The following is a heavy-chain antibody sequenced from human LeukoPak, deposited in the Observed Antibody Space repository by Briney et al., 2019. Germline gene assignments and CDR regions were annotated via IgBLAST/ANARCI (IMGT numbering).Heavy chain of an antibody. CDR1: GGSISSGDYY. D-gene: IGHD2-2*01. CDR3: ARTIGYCSSTSCYIQNQDYFDY. V-gene: IGHV4-39*07. J-gene: IGHJ4*02. CDR2: INHSGST. Sequence: SETLSLTCTVSGGSISSGDYYWSWIRQPPGKGLEWIGEINHSGSTNYNPSLKSRVTISVDTSKNQFSLKLSSVTAADTAVYYCARTIGYCSSTSCYIQNQDYFDYWGQGTLVTVSS.